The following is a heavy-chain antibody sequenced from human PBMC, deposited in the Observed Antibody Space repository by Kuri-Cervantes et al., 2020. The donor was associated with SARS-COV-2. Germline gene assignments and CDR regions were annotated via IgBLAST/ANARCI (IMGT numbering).Heavy chain of an antibody. V-gene: IGHV1-69*10. D-gene: IGHD3-22*01. Sequence: SVKVSCKASGGTFSTAIISWVRQGPGQGLEWMGGIMPALGIANYAQKFQGRVTITADKSTSTAYMELSSLRSEDTAVYYCASSEYYYDSSGYYHNYYYGMDVWGQGTTVTVSS. CDR1: GGTFSTAI. J-gene: IGHJ6*02. CDR3: ASSEYYYDSSGYYHNYYYGMDV. CDR2: IMPALGIA.